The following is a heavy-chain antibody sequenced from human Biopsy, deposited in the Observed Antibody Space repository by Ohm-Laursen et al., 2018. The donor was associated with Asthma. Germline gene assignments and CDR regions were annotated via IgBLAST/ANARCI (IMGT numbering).Heavy chain of an antibody. CDR1: GGSFSNFA. D-gene: IGHD3-22*01. J-gene: IGHJ4*02. V-gene: IGHV1-69*04. Sequence: GSSVKVSCKASGGSFSNFAFSWVRQAPGHGLERMGTILTKFDITSYAEKFQGRVTITADKSTSTTYMELSRLRSEDTAVYYCARSYDTDSYPVLVLGYWGQGTLVTVSS. CDR2: ILTKFDIT. CDR3: ARSYDTDSYPVLVLGY.